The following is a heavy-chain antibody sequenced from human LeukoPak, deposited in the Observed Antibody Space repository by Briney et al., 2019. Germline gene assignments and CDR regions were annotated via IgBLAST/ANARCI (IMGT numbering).Heavy chain of an antibody. Sequence: SETLSLTCAVYGGSFSGYYWSWIRQPPGKGLEWIGEINHSGSTNYNPSLKSRVTISVDTSKNQFSLKLSSVTAADTAVYYCARHSLSYDILTRNYYYMDVWGKGTTVTISS. V-gene: IGHV4-34*01. CDR3: ARHSLSYDILTRNYYYMDV. D-gene: IGHD3-9*01. CDR1: GGSFSGYY. J-gene: IGHJ6*03. CDR2: INHSGST.